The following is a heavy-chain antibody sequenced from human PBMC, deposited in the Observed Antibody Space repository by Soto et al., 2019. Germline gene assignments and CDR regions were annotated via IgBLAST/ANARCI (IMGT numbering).Heavy chain of an antibody. CDR2: IYHSGST. Sequence: QVQLQESGPGLVKPSGTLSLTCAVSGGSISSSNWWSWVRQPPGKELEWIGEIYHSGSTNYNPSLKSRVTISVDKSKNQFSLKLSSVTAADTAVYYCASDYSSSSEEVNWFDPWGQGTLVTVSS. V-gene: IGHV4-4*02. D-gene: IGHD6-6*01. J-gene: IGHJ5*02. CDR3: ASDYSSSSEEVNWFDP. CDR1: GGSISSSNW.